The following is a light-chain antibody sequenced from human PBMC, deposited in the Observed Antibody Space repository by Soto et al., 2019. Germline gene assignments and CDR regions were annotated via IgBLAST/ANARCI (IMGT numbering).Light chain of an antibody. CDR2: NNN. V-gene: IGLV1-44*01. J-gene: IGLJ1*01. CDR1: SSNIGSNT. Sequence: QSVLTQPPSTSGTPGQRFTISCSGSSSNIGSNTVSWCQQLPGTAPKPLIYNNNQRPSGVPDRFSGSKSGTSASLAISGLQSEDEADYYCAAWDDSLIGYVFGTGTKVTVL. CDR3: AAWDDSLIGYV.